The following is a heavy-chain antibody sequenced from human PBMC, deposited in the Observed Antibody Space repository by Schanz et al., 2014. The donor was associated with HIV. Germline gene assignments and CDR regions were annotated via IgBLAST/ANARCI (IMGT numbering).Heavy chain of an antibody. D-gene: IGHD6-13*01. CDR2: IWYDGTNI. Sequence: QEQLVESGGGVVQPGKSLGLSCAASGFTFRNFGMHWVRQAPGKGRGWGAVIWYDGTNIDYADSVKGRFTVSRDNSKNMLYLQMNSLRAEDTAVYYCAREYYSRNWNWFDPWGQGTLVTVSS. CDR1: GFTFRNFG. V-gene: IGHV3-33*01. J-gene: IGHJ5*02. CDR3: AREYYSRNWNWFDP.